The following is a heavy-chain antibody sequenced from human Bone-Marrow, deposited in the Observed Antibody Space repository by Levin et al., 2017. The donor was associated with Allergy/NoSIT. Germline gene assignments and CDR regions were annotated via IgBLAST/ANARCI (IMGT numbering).Heavy chain of an antibody. V-gene: IGHV3-48*01. J-gene: IGHJ4*02. CDR3: AREGSWSSTWLGNYYFDY. CDR2: IGGDNYTK. Sequence: EALSLTCDASGFTFSSYGIIWVRQAPGKGLEWVSYIGGDNYTKYYADSVKGRFTISRDNVKKSLYLQMNSLRGEDTAVYYCAREGSWSSTWLGNYYFDYWGQGTLVTVSS. D-gene: IGHD6-13*01. CDR1: GFTFSSYG.